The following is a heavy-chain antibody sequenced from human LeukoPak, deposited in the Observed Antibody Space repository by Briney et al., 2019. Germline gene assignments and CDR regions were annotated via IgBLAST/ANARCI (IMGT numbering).Heavy chain of an antibody. J-gene: IGHJ4*02. V-gene: IGHV4-38-2*02. Sequence: SETLSLTCTVSGYSVSSGYYWGWIRQPPGKGLEWIGSIYYSGSTYYNPSLKSRVTISVDTSKNQFSLKLSSVTAADTAVYYCARHRVSNYYDSSGYYWGPYYFDYWGQGTLVTVSS. D-gene: IGHD3-22*01. CDR3: ARHRVSNYYDSSGYYWGPYYFDY. CDR2: IYYSGST. CDR1: GYSVSSGYY.